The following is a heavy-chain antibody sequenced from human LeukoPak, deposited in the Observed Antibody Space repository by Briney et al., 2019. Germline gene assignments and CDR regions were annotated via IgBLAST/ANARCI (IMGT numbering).Heavy chain of an antibody. V-gene: IGHV1-2*02. D-gene: IGHD1-26*01. Sequence: ASVKVSCTASGYTFTDYYIHWVRQAPGEGPERMGWSNPTSGGTNYAQKFQGRVTMTRDTSISTAYLELSRLRSDDTAVYYCARGSLELLGMSCWGQGTLVTASS. CDR2: SNPTSGGT. J-gene: IGHJ4*02. CDR3: ARGSLELLGMSC. CDR1: GYTFTDYY.